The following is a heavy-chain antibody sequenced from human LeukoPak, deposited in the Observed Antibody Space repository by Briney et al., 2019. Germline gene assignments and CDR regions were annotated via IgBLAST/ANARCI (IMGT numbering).Heavy chain of an antibody. CDR2: VSGSGDRM. CDR1: GFTSSSYA. D-gene: IGHD6-13*01. J-gene: IGHJ4*02. CDR3: AKAAAAPGLDF. Sequence: GGSLRLSCAASGFTSSSYALNWVRQAPGKGLEWVATVSGSGDRMYHADSVKGRFTISRDNSKNTIYLQMNSLRAEDTALYYCAKAAAAPGLDFWGQGTLVTVSS. V-gene: IGHV3-23*01.